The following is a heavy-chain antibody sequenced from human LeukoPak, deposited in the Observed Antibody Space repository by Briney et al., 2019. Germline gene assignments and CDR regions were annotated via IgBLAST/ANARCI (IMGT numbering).Heavy chain of an antibody. CDR1: GFTFSSYA. CDR3: AKASTVGVGVNYYYGMDV. D-gene: IGHD4-11*01. Sequence: GGSLRLSCAASGFTFSSYAMSWVRQAPGKGLEWVSAISGSGGSTYYADSVKGRFTISRDNSKNTLYLQMNSLRAEDTAVYYCAKASTVGVGVNYYYGMDVWGQGTTVTFSS. V-gene: IGHV3-23*01. CDR2: ISGSGGST. J-gene: IGHJ6*02.